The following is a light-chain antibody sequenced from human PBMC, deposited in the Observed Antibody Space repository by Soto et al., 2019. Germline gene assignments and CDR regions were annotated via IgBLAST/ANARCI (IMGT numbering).Light chain of an antibody. CDR3: QQYKSYKT. V-gene: IGKV1-5*01. J-gene: IGKJ1*01. CDR1: QTISSG. Sequence: DISMTKYPSTLSASVGDRVTITCRASQTISSGLAWYQQKPGKAPKVLIYDASTLESGVPSRFSGSGSGTEFTLTISSLQPDDFATYYCQQYKSYKTFGQGTKVDIK. CDR2: DAS.